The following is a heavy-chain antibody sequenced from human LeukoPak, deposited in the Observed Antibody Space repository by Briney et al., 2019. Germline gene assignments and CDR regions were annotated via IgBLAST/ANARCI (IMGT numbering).Heavy chain of an antibody. CDR2: INPSGGTT. D-gene: IGHD3-16*01. Sequence: GASVKVSCKASGYTFTRYYMHWVRQAPGQGLEWMGLINPSGGTTDYAQKFHGRITVPRDTSTSTVYMELTSLTSEDTAVYYCARDALSYDYSWGSYGHLGIDPWGQGTLVTVSS. V-gene: IGHV1-46*01. CDR1: GYTFTRYY. CDR3: ARDALSYDYSWGSYGHLGIDP. J-gene: IGHJ5*02.